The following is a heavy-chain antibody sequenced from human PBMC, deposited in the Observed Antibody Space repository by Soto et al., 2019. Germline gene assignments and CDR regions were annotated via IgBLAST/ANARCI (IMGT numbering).Heavy chain of an antibody. J-gene: IGHJ4*02. Sequence: EVQLVESGGGLVQPGGSLRISCKGSGFNFSSYWMSWGRQAPGKGLEWVANIKQDESEKYYVSSVKGRFTISRDKVDDSVSLHMNSLSAEDTAVYFCVRDVGFDYVNWGQGTLVTVSS. CDR2: IKQDESEK. CDR3: VRDVGFDYVN. V-gene: IGHV3-7*01. D-gene: IGHD3-16*01. CDR1: GFNFSSYW.